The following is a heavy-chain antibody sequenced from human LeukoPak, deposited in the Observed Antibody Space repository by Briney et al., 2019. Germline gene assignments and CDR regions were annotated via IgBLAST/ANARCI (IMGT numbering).Heavy chain of an antibody. CDR2: ISSNGGRT. CDR3: VKRVVPAAYLDY. D-gene: IGHD2-2*01. V-gene: IGHV3-64D*06. J-gene: IGHJ4*02. Sequence: GGSLRLSCSASGFTFSSYAMHWVRQAPGKGLEYVSAISSNGGRTNYADSVKGRFTNSRDNSKNTLYHQMSSLRVEDTAVYYCVKRVVPAAYLDYWGQGTLVTVSS. CDR1: GFTFSSYA.